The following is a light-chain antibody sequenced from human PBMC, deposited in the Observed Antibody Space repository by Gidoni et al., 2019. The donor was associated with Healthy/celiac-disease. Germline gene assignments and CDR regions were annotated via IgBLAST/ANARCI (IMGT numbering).Light chain of an antibody. J-gene: IGLJ2*01. V-gene: IGLV3-21*02. Sequence: SYVLTQPPPVSGAPGQTARMTCGGNNIGSKSVHWYQQKPGQAPVLVVYDDSDRPSGIAERFSGSNSGNTATLTISRVEAGDEADYYCQVWDSSSDHVVFGGGTKLTVL. CDR3: QVWDSSSDHVV. CDR1: NIGSKS. CDR2: DDS.